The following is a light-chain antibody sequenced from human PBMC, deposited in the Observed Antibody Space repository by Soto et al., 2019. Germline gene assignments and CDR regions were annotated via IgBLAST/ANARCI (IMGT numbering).Light chain of an antibody. Sequence: QSVLTQPASVSGSPGQSITISCTGTSSDVGGYNYVSWYQQHPGKAPKLMIYDLSNRPSGVSNRFSGSKSGNTASLTISGLQAEDEADYYCSSYTSSSTLGVVFGGGTKLTVL. CDR1: SSDVGGYNY. CDR2: DLS. CDR3: SSYTSSSTLGVV. J-gene: IGLJ2*01. V-gene: IGLV2-14*01.